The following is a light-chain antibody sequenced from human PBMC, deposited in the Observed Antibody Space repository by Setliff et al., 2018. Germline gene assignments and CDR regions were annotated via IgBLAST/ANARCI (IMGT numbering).Light chain of an antibody. Sequence: PSVSGASGQRVTISCTGSSSDIGAGFSVHWYQQLPGTAPKLLIYGNSNRPSGVPDRFSGSKSGTSASLAITGLQAEDEADYYCQSYGGSLSGYVFGTGTKVTVL. V-gene: IGLV1-40*01. CDR2: GNS. J-gene: IGLJ1*01. CDR3: QSYGGSLSGYV. CDR1: SSDIGAGFS.